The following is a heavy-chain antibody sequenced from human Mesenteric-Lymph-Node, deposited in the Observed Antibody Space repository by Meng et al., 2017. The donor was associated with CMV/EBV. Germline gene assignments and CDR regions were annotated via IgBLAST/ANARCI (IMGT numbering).Heavy chain of an antibody. J-gene: IGHJ4*02. CDR3: AHSSGIAAAGPFYFDY. CDR2: IYWDDDK. CDR1: GFSLSTSGVG. D-gene: IGHD6-13*01. Sequence: ITLKESGPTLVKPIQTLTLTCTFSGFSLSTSGVGVGWIRQPPGKALEWLALIYWDDDKRYSPSLKSRLTITKDTSKNQVVLTMTNMDPVDTATYYCAHSSGIAAAGPFYFDYWGQGTLVTVSS. V-gene: IGHV2-5*02.